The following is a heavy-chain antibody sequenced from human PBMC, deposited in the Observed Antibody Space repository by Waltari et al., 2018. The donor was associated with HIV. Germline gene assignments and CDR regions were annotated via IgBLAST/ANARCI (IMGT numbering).Heavy chain of an antibody. J-gene: IGHJ4*02. CDR3: LTDRGF. CDR1: GYKFTAYY. D-gene: IGHD5-12*01. Sequence: EVVLSQSGTQVVKPRTQVTLAWRVSGYKFTAYYLHWLRKAPTTTFQWLGRVDPETGETVYGDHFQTRVTITVDSSLKASFLKVTNLTTDDSAVYYCLTDRGFWGQGSQVTV. V-gene: IGHV1-69-2*01. CDR2: VDPETGET.